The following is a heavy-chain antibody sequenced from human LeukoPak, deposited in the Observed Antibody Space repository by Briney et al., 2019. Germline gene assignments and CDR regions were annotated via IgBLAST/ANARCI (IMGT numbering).Heavy chain of an antibody. D-gene: IGHD6-13*01. CDR3: ASKRSSSSRYEWFDP. Sequence: ASVTVSCTASGYTFTGYYMHWVRQAPGQGLEWMGWINPNSGGTNYAQKFQGRVTMTRDTSISTAYMELSRLRSDDTAVYYCASKRSSSSRYEWFDPWGQGTLVTVSS. V-gene: IGHV1-2*02. J-gene: IGHJ5*02. CDR1: GYTFTGYY. CDR2: INPNSGGT.